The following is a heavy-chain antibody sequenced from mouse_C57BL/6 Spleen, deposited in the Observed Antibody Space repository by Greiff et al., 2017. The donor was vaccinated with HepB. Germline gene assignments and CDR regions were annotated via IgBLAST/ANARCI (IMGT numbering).Heavy chain of an antibody. CDR3: ARIYSNDWYFDV. V-gene: IGHV5-4*01. J-gene: IGHJ1*03. D-gene: IGHD2-5*01. CDR2: ISDGGSYT. CDR1: GFTFSSYA. Sequence: DVQLVESGGGLVKPGGSLKLSCAASGFTFSSYAMSWVRQTPEKRLEWVATISDGGSYTYYPDNVKGRFTISRDNAKNNLYLQMSHLKSEDTAMYYCARIYSNDWYFDVWGTGTTVTVSS.